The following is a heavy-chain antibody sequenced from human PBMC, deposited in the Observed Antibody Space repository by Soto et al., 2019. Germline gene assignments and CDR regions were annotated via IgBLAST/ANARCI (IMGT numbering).Heavy chain of an antibody. CDR2: IVPMFGTA. V-gene: IGHV1-69*12. CDR1: GGTFGNSA. D-gene: IGHD3-3*01. CDR3: ARDGDPQSAFWSGPLGGGRFDP. J-gene: IGHJ5*02. Sequence: QVQLVQSGAEVKKPGSSVNVSCKTSGGTFGNSAVTWVRQAPGQGLEWLGGIVPMFGTANYAQKFQGRVTITADESTITAYMELNSLKTDDTAVYYCARDGDPQSAFWSGPLGGGRFDPWGLGSLVTVSS.